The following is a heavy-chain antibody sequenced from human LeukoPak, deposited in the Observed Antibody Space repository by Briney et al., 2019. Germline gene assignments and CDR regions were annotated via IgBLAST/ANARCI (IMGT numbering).Heavy chain of an antibody. J-gene: IGHJ4*02. D-gene: IGHD3-22*01. CDR2: IWYDGSNK. V-gene: IGHV3-33*01. CDR1: GFTFSSYG. Sequence: TGGSLRLSCAASGFTFSSYGMHWVRQAPGKGLEWVAVIWYDGSNKYYADSVKGRFTISRDNSKNTLYLQMNSLRAEDTAVYYCARDGMSYYDGNGYYSDYWGQGTLVTVSS. CDR3: ARDGMSYYDGNGYYSDY.